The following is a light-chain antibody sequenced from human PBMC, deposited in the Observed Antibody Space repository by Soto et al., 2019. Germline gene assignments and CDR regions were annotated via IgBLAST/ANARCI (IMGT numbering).Light chain of an antibody. Sequence: EIVLTQSPGTLSLSPGERATLSCRASQSVSSSYLAWYQQRPGQAPRLLIYGASSRATGIPDRFSGSGSGTDFTLTISRLEPEDFAVYYCQQYGSSPVTFGQGTKLEIK. J-gene: IGKJ2*01. CDR3: QQYGSSPVT. CDR2: GAS. CDR1: QSVSSSY. V-gene: IGKV3-20*01.